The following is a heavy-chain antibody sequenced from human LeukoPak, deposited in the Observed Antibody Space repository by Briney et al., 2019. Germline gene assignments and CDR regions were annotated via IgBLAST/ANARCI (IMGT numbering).Heavy chain of an antibody. J-gene: IGHJ4*02. Sequence: GSLRLSCAASGFIVSSYWMHWVRQAPGKGLVWASRINSDGSTISYADSVKGRFTISRDNAKNTLFLQMNSLRAEDTAVYYCEAGGPRSSFDYWGQGTLVTVSS. CDR3: EAGGPRSSFDY. V-gene: IGHV3-74*01. CDR2: INSDGSTI. CDR1: GFIVSSYW. D-gene: IGHD3-10*01.